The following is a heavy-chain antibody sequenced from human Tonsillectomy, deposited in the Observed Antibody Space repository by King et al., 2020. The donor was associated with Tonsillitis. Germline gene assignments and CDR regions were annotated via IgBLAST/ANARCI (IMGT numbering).Heavy chain of an antibody. CDR3: ARQLNLMITFGEDDY. D-gene: IGHD3-16*01. CDR2: IYYSGST. J-gene: IGHJ4*02. V-gene: IGHV4-39*07. Sequence: QLQESGPGLVKPSETLSLTCTVSGGSISSSSYYWGWIRQPPGKGLEWIGSIYYSGSTYYNPSLKSRVTISVDTSKNQFSLKLSSVTAADTAVYYCARQLNLMITFGEDDYWGQGTLVTVSS. CDR1: GGSISSSSYY.